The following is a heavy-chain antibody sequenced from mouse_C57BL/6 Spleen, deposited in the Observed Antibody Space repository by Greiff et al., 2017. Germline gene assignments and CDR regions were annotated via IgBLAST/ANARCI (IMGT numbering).Heavy chain of an antibody. Sequence: QVQLQQSGAELVRPGASVTLSCKASGYTFTDYEMHWVKQTPVHGLEWIGAIDPETGGTAYNQKFKGKAILTADKSSSTAYMELRSLTSEDSAVYYCTRRGSSVFDYWGQGTTLTVSS. CDR3: TRRGSSVFDY. D-gene: IGHD1-1*01. CDR1: GYTFTDYE. J-gene: IGHJ2*01. CDR2: IDPETGGT. V-gene: IGHV1-15*01.